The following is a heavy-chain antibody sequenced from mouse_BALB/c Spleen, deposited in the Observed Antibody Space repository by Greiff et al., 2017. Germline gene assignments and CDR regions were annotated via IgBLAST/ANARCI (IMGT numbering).Heavy chain of an antibody. V-gene: IGHV1S56*01. D-gene: IGHD2-1*01. CDR3: ANYGKGYAMDY. CDR1: GYTFTSYY. CDR2: IYPGDGST. J-gene: IGHJ4*01. Sequence: VQLQQSGPELVKPGASVKMSCKASGYTFTSYYIHWVKQRPGQGLEWIGWIYPGDGSTKYNEKFKGKTTLTADKSSSTAYMLLSSLTSEDSAIYFCANYGKGYAMDYWGQGTSVTVSS.